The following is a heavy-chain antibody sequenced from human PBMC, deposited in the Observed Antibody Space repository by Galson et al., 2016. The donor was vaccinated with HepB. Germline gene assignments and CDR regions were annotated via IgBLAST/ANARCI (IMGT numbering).Heavy chain of an antibody. CDR3: ARRSLPGGNYGEEYGMDV. CDR1: GYSFTSYW. CDR2: IYPGDSDT. Sequence: QSGAEVKKPGESLKISCKGSGYSFTSYWIGWVRQMPGKGLEWMGIIYPGDSDTGYSPSFQGQVTISVDKSISTAYLQWSSLKASDTAMYYCARRSLPGGNYGEEYGMDVWGKGTTVTVSS. V-gene: IGHV5-51*01. J-gene: IGHJ6*04. D-gene: IGHD4-23*01.